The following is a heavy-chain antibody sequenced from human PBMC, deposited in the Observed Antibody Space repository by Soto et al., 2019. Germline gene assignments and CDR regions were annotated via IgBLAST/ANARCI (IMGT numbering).Heavy chain of an antibody. J-gene: IGHJ4*02. V-gene: IGHV4-34*01. CDR3: ARALTMVRGVNYYFDY. CDR2: INHSGST. D-gene: IGHD3-10*01. Sequence: QVQLQQWGAGLLKPSETLSLTCAVYGGSFSGYYWSWIRQPPGKGLEWIGEINHSGSTNYNPSLKSRVTRSVDTSKSQFALKLSSVTAADTAVYYCARALTMVRGVNYYFDYWGQGSLVTVSS. CDR1: GGSFSGYY.